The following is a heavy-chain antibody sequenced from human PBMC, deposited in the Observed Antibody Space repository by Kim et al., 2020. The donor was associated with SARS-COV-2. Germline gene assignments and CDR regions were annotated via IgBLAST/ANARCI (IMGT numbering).Heavy chain of an antibody. CDR1: GFTFSSYA. J-gene: IGHJ6*02. Sequence: GGSLRLSCAASGFTFSSYAMSWVRQAPGKGLEWVSAISGSGGSTYYADSVKGRFTISRDNSKNTLYLQMNSLRAEDTAVYYCAKIPSFSVRYYYGMDVWGQGTTVTVSS. D-gene: IGHD4-17*01. V-gene: IGHV3-23*01. CDR3: AKIPSFSVRYYYGMDV. CDR2: ISGSGGST.